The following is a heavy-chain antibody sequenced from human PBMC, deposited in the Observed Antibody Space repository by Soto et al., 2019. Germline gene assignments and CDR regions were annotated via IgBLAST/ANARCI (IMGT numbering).Heavy chain of an antibody. CDR3: AKDGYFDTYYFDH. CDR1: RFTFSRYA. Sequence: QVQLVESGGGVVQPGRSLRLSCAASRFTFSRYAMHWVRQAPGKGLEWVSVISYDGRQKHYVDSVKGRFTISRDESDNTLYLQMRRLRPEDTAVYYCAKDGYFDTYYFDHWGQGTLVTVSS. J-gene: IGHJ4*02. CDR2: ISYDGRQK. V-gene: IGHV3-30*04. D-gene: IGHD3-22*01.